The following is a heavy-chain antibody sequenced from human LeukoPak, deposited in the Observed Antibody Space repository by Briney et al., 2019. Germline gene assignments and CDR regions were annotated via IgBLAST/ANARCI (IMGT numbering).Heavy chain of an antibody. D-gene: IGHD3-16*02. CDR3: ARRFTFGGVIGFPFQH. V-gene: IGHV4-31*03. Sequence: PSETLSLTCTVSGGSISSGGYYWSWIRQHPGKGLEWIGYIYYSGSTYYNPSLKSRVTISVDTSKNQFSLKLSSVTAADTAVYYCARRFTFGGVIGFPFQHWGQGTLVTVSS. J-gene: IGHJ1*01. CDR1: GGSISSGGYY. CDR2: IYYSGST.